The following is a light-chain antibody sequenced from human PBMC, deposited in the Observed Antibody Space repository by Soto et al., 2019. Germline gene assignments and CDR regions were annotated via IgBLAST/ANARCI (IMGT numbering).Light chain of an antibody. CDR1: QSVSSSY. CDR2: GTS. Sequence: ILMTHSPATLSVAPGEIATLSFSASQSVSSSYLAWYQQKPGQAPRLLIYGTSSRATGIPDRFSGSGSGTDFTLTISRLEPEDFAVYYCQQYNSSLWTFGQGTKVDIK. J-gene: IGKJ1*01. CDR3: QQYNSSLWT. V-gene: IGKV3-20*01.